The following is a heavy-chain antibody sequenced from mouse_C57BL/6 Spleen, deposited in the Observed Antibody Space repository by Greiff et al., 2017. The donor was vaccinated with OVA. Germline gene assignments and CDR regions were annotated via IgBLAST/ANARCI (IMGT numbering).Heavy chain of an antibody. CDR2: IRNKANGYTT. D-gene: IGHD2-1*01. Sequence: DVKLVESGGGLVQPGGSLSLSCAASGFTFTDYYMSWVRQPPGKALEWLGFIRNKANGYTTEYSASVKGRFTISRDNSQSILYLQMNALRAEDSATYYCARYGNYRDAMDYWGQGTSVTVSS. J-gene: IGHJ4*01. V-gene: IGHV7-3*01. CDR1: GFTFTDYY. CDR3: ARYGNYRDAMDY.